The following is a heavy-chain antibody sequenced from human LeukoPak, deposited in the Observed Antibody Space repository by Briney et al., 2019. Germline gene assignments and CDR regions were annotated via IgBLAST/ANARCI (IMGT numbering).Heavy chain of an antibody. V-gene: IGHV3-9*01. Sequence: GGSLRLSCATSGFTFDDYAMHWVRQAPGKGLEWVSGISWNSGSIGYADSVKGRFTISRDNAKNSLYLQMNSLRAEDTALYYCAKARPSYSSGWYEWGQGTLVTVSS. CDR3: AKARPSYSSGWYE. CDR2: ISWNSGSI. J-gene: IGHJ4*02. CDR1: GFTFDDYA. D-gene: IGHD6-19*01.